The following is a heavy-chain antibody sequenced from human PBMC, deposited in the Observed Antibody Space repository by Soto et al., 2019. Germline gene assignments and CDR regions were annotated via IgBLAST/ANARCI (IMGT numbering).Heavy chain of an antibody. CDR1: GFSLSTSGVG. D-gene: IGHD4-17*01. J-gene: IGHJ5*02. V-gene: IGHV2-5*02. CDR3: EDTVEVTGLCDYVGFDP. CDR2: IYWDDDK. Sequence: QITLKESGPTLVKPTQTLTLTCTFSGFSLSTSGVGVGWIRQPPGKALEWLALIYWDDDKRYSPSLKSRLTISKDTSKNQVVLTMTNMDPVDTATYYCEDTVEVTGLCDYVGFDPWGQGTLVTVCS.